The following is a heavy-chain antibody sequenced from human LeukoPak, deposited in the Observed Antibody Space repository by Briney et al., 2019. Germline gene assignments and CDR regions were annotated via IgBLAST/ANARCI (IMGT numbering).Heavy chain of an antibody. V-gene: IGHV4-59*01. J-gene: IGHJ4*02. CDR2: IYYSGST. D-gene: IGHD1-26*01. Sequence: SETLSLTCTVSSGSISSYYWSWIRQPPGKGLEWIGYIYYSGSTNYNPSLKSRVTISVDTSKNQFSLKLSSVTAADTAVYYCARDNGSGSHFDYWGQGTLVTVSS. CDR3: ARDNGSGSHFDY. CDR1: SGSISSYY.